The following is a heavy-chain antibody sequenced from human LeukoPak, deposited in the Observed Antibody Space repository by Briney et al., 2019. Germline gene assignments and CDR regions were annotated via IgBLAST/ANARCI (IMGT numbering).Heavy chain of an antibody. Sequence: GESLKTSCKGSGYSFTSYWIGWVRQMPGKGLEWMRIIYPGDSDTRYSPSFQGQVTISADKSISTAYLQWSSLKASDTAMYYCARAYYDFWSGLYYYYYMDVWGKGTTVTVSS. J-gene: IGHJ6*03. D-gene: IGHD3-3*01. CDR3: ARAYYDFWSGLYYYYYMDV. CDR1: GYSFTSYW. V-gene: IGHV5-51*01. CDR2: IYPGDSDT.